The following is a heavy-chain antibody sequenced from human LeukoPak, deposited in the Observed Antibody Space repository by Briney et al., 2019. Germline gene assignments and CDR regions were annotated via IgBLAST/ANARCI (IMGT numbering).Heavy chain of an antibody. V-gene: IGHV1-18*04. CDR1: GYTFSIYN. J-gene: IGHJ5*02. Sequence: ASVKVSCKASGYTFSIYNMHWVRQAPGQGLEWMGWISAYNGNTNYAQKLQGRVTMTTDTSTSTAYMELRSLRSDDTAVYYCARIFLSVVAPKRWFDPWGQGTLVTVSS. CDR2: ISAYNGNT. CDR3: ARIFLSVVAPKRWFDP. D-gene: IGHD4-23*01.